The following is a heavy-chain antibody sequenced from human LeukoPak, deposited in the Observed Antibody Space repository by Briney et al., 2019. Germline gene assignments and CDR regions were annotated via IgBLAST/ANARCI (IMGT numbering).Heavy chain of an antibody. Sequence: SVKVSCKASGGTFSSYAISWVRQAPGQGLEWMGGIIPIFGTANYAQKFQGRVTITADESTSTAYMELSSLRSEDTAIYYCVRTPPNWGFDYWGQGTLVTVSS. CDR3: VRTPPNWGFDY. CDR2: IIPIFGTA. J-gene: IGHJ4*02. V-gene: IGHV1-69*13. CDR1: GGTFSSYA. D-gene: IGHD7-27*01.